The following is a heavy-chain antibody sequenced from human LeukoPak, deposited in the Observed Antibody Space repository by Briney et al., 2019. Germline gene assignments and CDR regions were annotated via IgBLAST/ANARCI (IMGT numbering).Heavy chain of an antibody. CDR3: AREGVGATIVFDY. J-gene: IGHJ4*02. D-gene: IGHD1-26*01. V-gene: IGHV3-21*01. CDR2: ISSSSSYI. Sequence: GGSLRLSCAASGFTFSSYSMNWVRQAPGKGLEWVSSISSSSSYIYYADSVKGRFTISRDNAKNSLYLQMNSLRAEDTAVYYRAREGVGATIVFDYWGQGTLVTVSS. CDR1: GFTFSSYS.